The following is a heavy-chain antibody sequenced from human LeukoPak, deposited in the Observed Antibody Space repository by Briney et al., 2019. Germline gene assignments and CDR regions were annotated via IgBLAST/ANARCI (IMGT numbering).Heavy chain of an antibody. V-gene: IGHV4-59*08. CDR1: GGSISSYY. D-gene: IGHD4-17*01. CDR3: ARHEPPDYGDYDPYYFDY. J-gene: IGHJ4*02. Sequence: PSETLSLTCTVSGGSISSYYWSWIRQPPGKGLEWIGYIYYSGSTNYNPSLKSRVTISVDTSKNQFSLKLSSVTAADTAVYYCARHEPPDYGDYDPYYFDYWGQGTLVTVSS. CDR2: IYYSGST.